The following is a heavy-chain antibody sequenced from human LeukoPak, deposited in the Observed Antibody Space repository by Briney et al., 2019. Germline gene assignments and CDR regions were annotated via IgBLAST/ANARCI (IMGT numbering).Heavy chain of an antibody. D-gene: IGHD1-7*01. CDR3: TKTQGSANYDAFDM. V-gene: IGHV1-69*06. Sequence: SVKVSCKASGGTFSSYAISWVRQAPGQGLEWMGGIIPIFGTANYAQKFQGRVTITADKSTSTAYMELSSLRSEDTAVYYCTKTQGSANYDAFDMWGQGTMVTVSS. CDR2: IIPIFGTA. CDR1: GGTFSSYA. J-gene: IGHJ3*02.